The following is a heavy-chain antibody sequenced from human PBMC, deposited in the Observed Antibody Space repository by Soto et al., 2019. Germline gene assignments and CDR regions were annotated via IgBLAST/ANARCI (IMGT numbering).Heavy chain of an antibody. CDR2: ISYDGNNR. CDR1: GFTFRNYG. CDR3: AKVYTYTYGHNYYYYALDV. V-gene: IGHV3-30*18. D-gene: IGHD5-18*01. J-gene: IGHJ6*02. Sequence: QVQLVESGGGVVQPGRSLRLSCAASGFTFRNYGMHWVRQAPGKGLEWVAVISYDGNNRYYVDSVKGRFTISRDGSENTLYLQMNGLRAEDTAVYYCAKVYTYTYGHNYYYYALDVWGQGTTVTVSS.